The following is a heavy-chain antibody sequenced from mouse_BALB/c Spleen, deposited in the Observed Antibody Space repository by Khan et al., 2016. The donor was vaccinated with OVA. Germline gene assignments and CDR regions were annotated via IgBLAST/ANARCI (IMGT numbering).Heavy chain of an antibody. CDR2: ISSGGHYT. J-gene: IGHJ4*01. CDR3: ARSLVDYHAMDY. CDR1: GFTFSTYA. Sequence: EVERVGSGGGSVKPGGSLKLSCSASGFTFSTYAMSWVRQTPEKRLEWVATISSGGHYTSYPDSVQGRFTISRDNAKNTLDLRMSSLRSEDTAMYYWARSLVDYHAMDYWGQGTSVTVSS. V-gene: IGHV5-9-3*01. D-gene: IGHD2-2*01.